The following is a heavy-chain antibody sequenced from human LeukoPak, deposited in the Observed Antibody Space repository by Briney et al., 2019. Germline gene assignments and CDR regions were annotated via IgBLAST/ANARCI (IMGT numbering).Heavy chain of an antibody. CDR3: ARVATITRLYYYYYYMDV. V-gene: IGHV1-8*03. Sequence: ASVKVSCKASGYTFTSYDINWVRQATGQGLEWMGWMNPNSGNTGYAQKFQGRVTITRNTSISTAYMELSSLRSEDTAVYYCARVATITRLYYYYYYMDVWGKGTTVTVSS. CDR1: GYTFTSYD. CDR2: MNPNSGNT. D-gene: IGHD5-12*01. J-gene: IGHJ6*03.